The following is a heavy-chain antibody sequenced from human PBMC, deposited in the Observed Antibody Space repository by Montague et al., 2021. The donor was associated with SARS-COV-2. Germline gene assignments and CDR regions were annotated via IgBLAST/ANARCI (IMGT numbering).Heavy chain of an antibody. CDR3: ARATSVRGAVSWFDP. J-gene: IGHJ5*02. Sequence: SETLSLTCTVSGGSISSHFWSFIRQPPGKGLEWIGYINSNGGTNDNPSLRSRLTMSVDTSKYQFSLQLRSMTPADTAVYFCARATSVRGAVSWFDPWGQGILVTVSS. D-gene: IGHD3-10*01. V-gene: IGHV4-59*11. CDR2: INSNGGT. CDR1: GGSISSHF.